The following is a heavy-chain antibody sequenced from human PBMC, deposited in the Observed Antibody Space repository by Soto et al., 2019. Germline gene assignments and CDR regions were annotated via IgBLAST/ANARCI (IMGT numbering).Heavy chain of an antibody. CDR1: GGSISSSNW. J-gene: IGHJ6*02. CDR3: ARVVVVVVAATKYYYYGMDV. Sequence: SETLSLTCAVSGGSISSSNWWSWVRQPPGKGLEWIGEIYHSGSTNYNPSLKSRVTISVDKSKNQFSLKLSSVTAADTAVYYCARVVVVVVAATKYYYYGMDVWGQGTTVTVSS. CDR2: IYHSGST. D-gene: IGHD2-15*01. V-gene: IGHV4-4*02.